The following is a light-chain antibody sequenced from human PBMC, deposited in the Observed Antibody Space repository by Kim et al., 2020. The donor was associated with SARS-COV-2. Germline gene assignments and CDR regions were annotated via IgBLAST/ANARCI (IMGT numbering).Light chain of an antibody. CDR2: DGS. CDR1: QSVSRY. V-gene: IGKV3-11*01. J-gene: IGKJ4*01. CDR3: QQRSNWPSLT. Sequence: STGERTSVSCRASQSVSRYVAWYQQKPGQAPRLLIYDGSDRATGSPARFSGSGSGTDFILTISSLEPEDFAVYYCQQRSNWPSLTFGGGTKVDIK.